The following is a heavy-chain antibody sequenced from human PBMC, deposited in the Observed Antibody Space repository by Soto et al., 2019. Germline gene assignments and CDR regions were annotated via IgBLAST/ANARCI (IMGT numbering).Heavy chain of an antibody. CDR1: GFTFSTYW. CDR2: INSDGSSI. Sequence: GGSLRLACAASGFTFSTYWMHWVRQGTGKGLVWVSRINSDGSSINYADSVKGRFTISRDNAKNTLYLQMNSLRAEDTAVYYCARSLTGTLSGMDVWGQGTTVTVSS. D-gene: IGHD3-9*01. V-gene: IGHV3-74*01. J-gene: IGHJ6*02. CDR3: ARSLTGTLSGMDV.